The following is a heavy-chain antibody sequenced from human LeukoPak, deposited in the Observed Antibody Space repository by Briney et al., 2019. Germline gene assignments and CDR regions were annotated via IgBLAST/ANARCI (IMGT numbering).Heavy chain of an antibody. D-gene: IGHD4-23*01. CDR3: ARDLDYGGRSNFDH. J-gene: IGHJ4*02. Sequence: GGSLRLSCAASGFAFSDYHMSWIRQAPGKGLEWVSYISSSSDYTNYADSVRGRFTISRDNAKKSMYLQMNSLRAEDTAVYYCARDLDYGGRSNFDHWGQGTLVTVSS. CDR1: GFAFSDYH. V-gene: IGHV3-11*06. CDR2: ISSSSDYT.